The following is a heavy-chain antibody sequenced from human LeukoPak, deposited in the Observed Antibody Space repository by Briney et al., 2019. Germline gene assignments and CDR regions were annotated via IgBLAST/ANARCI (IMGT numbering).Heavy chain of an antibody. CDR2: IYTSGNT. V-gene: IGHV4-4*07. J-gene: IGHJ6*03. D-gene: IGHD2-2*01. CDR1: GGSISSYY. Sequence: PSETLSLTCTVSGGSISSYYWSWIRQPAGKGLERIGRIYTSGNTNYDPSLKSRVTMSVDTSKNQFSLNLSSVTAADTAVYYCARGFRSIVVVPAGTSWYYYMDVGGKGTRVTVPS. CDR3: ARGFRSIVVVPAGTSWYYYMDV.